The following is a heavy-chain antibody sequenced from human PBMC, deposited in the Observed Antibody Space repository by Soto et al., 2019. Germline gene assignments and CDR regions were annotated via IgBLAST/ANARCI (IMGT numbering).Heavy chain of an antibody. CDR2: IYYSGST. CDR1: GGSISSSSYY. D-gene: IGHD3-22*01. V-gene: IGHV4-39*01. CDR3: ARQRGGVYYDSSGYLYYFDY. Sequence: SETLSLTCTVSGGSISSSSYYWGWIRQPPGKGLEWIGSIYYSGSTYYNPSLKSRVTISVDTSKNQFSLKLSSVTAADTAMYYCARQRGGVYYDSSGYLYYFDYWGQGTLVTVSS. J-gene: IGHJ4*02.